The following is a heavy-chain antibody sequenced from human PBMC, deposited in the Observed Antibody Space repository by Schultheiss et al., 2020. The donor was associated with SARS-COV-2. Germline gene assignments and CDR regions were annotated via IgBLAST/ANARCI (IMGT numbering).Heavy chain of an antibody. V-gene: IGHV3-38-3*01. Sequence: GGSLRLSCAASGFTVSSNEMSWVRQAPGKGLEWVSSISGGSTYYADSRKGRFTISRDNSKNTLHLQMNSLRAEDTAVYYCASSKGRGAFDIWGQGTMVTVSS. D-gene: IGHD3-10*01. CDR3: ASSKGRGAFDI. CDR1: GFTVSSNE. CDR2: ISGGST. J-gene: IGHJ3*02.